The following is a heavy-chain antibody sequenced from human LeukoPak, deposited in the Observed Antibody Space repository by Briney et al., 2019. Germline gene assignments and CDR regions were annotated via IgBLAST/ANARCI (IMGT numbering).Heavy chain of an antibody. D-gene: IGHD6-6*01. Sequence: SVKVSCKASGGTFSSYAISWVRQAPGQGLEWMGGIIPIFGTANYAQKLQGRVTITTDESTSTAYMELSSLRSEDTAVYYCARDRPPRIAARLHYYYHYMDVWGKGTTVTVSS. CDR1: GGTFSSYA. J-gene: IGHJ6*03. CDR3: ARDRPPRIAARLHYYYHYMDV. V-gene: IGHV1-69*05. CDR2: IIPIFGTA.